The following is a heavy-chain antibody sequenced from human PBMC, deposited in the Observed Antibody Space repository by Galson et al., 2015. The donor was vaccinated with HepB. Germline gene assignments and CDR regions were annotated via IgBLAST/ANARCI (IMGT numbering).Heavy chain of an antibody. CDR2: ISYDGGNK. Sequence: SLRLSCAASGFTFSSYGMHWVRQASGKGLEWVAVISYDGGNKYYGGSVKGRFTISRDNSQNTLHLQMNSLRAEDSAVYYCAKEWMRSGSYIQSFYHYGMPVWGHGTTVTVSS. CDR3: AKEWMRSGSYIQSFYHYGMPV. V-gene: IGHV3-30*18. D-gene: IGHD1-26*01. J-gene: IGHJ6*02. CDR1: GFTFSSYG.